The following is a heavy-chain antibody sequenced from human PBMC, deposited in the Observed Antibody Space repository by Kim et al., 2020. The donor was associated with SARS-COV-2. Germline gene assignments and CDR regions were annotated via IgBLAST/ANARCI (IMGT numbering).Heavy chain of an antibody. D-gene: IGHD3-16*01. Sequence: GGSLRLSCAASGFTFTNAWMTWVRQAPGKGLEWVAHIRSKDDGGTTDYATPVKGRFTISRDDATSTLYLQMNSLRAEDTAGYYCTTDPGGFSYGFYYGMDGGGEGTGVTVSS. V-gene: IGHV3-15*05. J-gene: IGHJ6*04. CDR1: GFTFTNAW. CDR2: IRSKDDGGTT. CDR3: TTDPGGFSYGFYYGMDG.